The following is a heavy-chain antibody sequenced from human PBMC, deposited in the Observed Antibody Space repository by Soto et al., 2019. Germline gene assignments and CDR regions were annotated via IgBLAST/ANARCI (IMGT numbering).Heavy chain of an antibody. V-gene: IGHV1-46*01. J-gene: IGHJ6*02. Sequence: ASVKVSCDSCGFTFSIYYMHWVRQAPGQGLECLGIINSSGGSTSHAQKLQSRVTMTRDTSTSTVYMELSSLRCEDTAVYYCARGHGGMDVWGQGTTVTVSS. CDR2: INSSGGST. D-gene: IGHD3-10*01. CDR1: GFTFSIYY. CDR3: ARGHGGMDV.